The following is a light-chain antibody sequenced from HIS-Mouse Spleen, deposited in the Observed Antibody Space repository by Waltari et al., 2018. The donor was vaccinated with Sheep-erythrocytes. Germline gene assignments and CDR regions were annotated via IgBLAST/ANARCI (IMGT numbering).Light chain of an antibody. CDR1: KLGVKD. V-gene: IGLV3-1*01. Sequence: SYELTQPPSVSVSPGQTASITRSGDKLGVKDACWSQQKPGQSPVLVIYQDSKRPSGIPERFSGSNSGNTATLTISGTQAMDEADYYCQAWDSSTAVFGGGTKLTVL. J-gene: IGLJ2*01. CDR3: QAWDSSTAV. CDR2: QDS.